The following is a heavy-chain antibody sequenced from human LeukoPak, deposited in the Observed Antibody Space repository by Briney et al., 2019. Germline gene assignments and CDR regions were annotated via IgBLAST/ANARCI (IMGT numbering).Heavy chain of an antibody. CDR3: ARDPLFGYYYGMDV. Sequence: GASVKVSCKASGGTFSSYAISWVRQAPGQGREWMGRIIPILGIANYAQKFQGRVTTTADKSTSTAYMELSSLRSEDTAVYYCARDPLFGYYYGMDVWGQGTTVTVSS. D-gene: IGHD3-16*01. V-gene: IGHV1-69*04. CDR1: GGTFSSYA. CDR2: IIPILGIA. J-gene: IGHJ6*02.